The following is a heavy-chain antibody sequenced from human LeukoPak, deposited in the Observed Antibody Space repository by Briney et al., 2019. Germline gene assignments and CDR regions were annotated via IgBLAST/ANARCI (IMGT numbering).Heavy chain of an antibody. J-gene: IGHJ6*03. Sequence: SETLSLTCTVSGGSISSHYWSWIRQPPGKGLEWIGYIYYSGSTNYNPSLKGRVTISVDTSKNQFSLKLSSVTAADTAVYYCARDGTKAVAGRSYYYYYMDVWGKGTTVTVSS. CDR3: ARDGTKAVAGRSYYYYYMDV. V-gene: IGHV4-59*11. CDR2: IYYSGST. D-gene: IGHD6-19*01. CDR1: GGSISSHY.